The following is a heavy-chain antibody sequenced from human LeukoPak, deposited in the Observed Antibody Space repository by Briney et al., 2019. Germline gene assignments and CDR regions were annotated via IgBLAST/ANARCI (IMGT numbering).Heavy chain of an antibody. Sequence: ASVKVSCKASGYTFTGYFIHWMRQAPGQGLEWMGWMSPNTGVTKYTQRFQGRVTMTRDTSISTAYMELSRLTSDDTAIYYCAASIIAVAGTASDIRGQGTMVTVSS. D-gene: IGHD6-19*01. V-gene: IGHV1-2*02. J-gene: IGHJ3*02. CDR2: MSPNTGVT. CDR1: GYTFTGYF. CDR3: AASIIAVAGTASDI.